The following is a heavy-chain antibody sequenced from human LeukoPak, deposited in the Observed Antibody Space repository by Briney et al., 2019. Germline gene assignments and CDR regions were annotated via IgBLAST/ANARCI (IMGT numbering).Heavy chain of an antibody. CDR1: GFTFSDYA. Sequence: GGSLRLSCAASGFTFSDYAMHWVRQAPGKGLQYVSGIGSNGGGTYYANSVKGRFTISRDNSKNTLYLQMDSLTIEDMAVYYCARDWAIYSGTYWFGWFDPWGQGIPVTVSS. CDR2: IGSNGGGT. CDR3: ARDWAIYSGTYWFGWFDP. D-gene: IGHD1-26*01. V-gene: IGHV3-64*01. J-gene: IGHJ5*02.